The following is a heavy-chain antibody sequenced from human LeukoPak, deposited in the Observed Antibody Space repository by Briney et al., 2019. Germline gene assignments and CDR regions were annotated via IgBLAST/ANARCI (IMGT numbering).Heavy chain of an antibody. V-gene: IGHV3-48*03. D-gene: IGHD5-12*01. Sequence: PGGSLRLSCAASGFTFSSFEMNWVREAPGKGLEWVSYISSSGSNTYYADSVKGRFTISRDNSKNTLYLQMNSLRAEDTAVYYCAKSRLGYDYWRQGTLVTVSS. J-gene: IGHJ4*02. CDR2: ISSSGSNT. CDR3: AKSRLGYDY. CDR1: GFTFSSFE.